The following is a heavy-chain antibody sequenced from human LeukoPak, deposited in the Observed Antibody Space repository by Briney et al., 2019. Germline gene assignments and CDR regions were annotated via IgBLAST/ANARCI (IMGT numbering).Heavy chain of an antibody. Sequence: ASETLSLTCTVSGGSISSYYWSWIRQPPGKGLEWIGYIYYSGSTNYNPSLKSRVTISVDTSKNQFSLKLSSVTAADTAVYHCASIAAAGTWVWFGPWGQGTLVTVSS. CDR2: IYYSGST. V-gene: IGHV4-59*08. CDR3: ASIAAAGTWVWFGP. J-gene: IGHJ5*02. D-gene: IGHD6-13*01. CDR1: GGSISSYY.